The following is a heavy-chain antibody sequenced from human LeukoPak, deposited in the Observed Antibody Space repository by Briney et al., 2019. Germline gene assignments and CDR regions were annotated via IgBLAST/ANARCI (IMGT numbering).Heavy chain of an antibody. CDR2: IWYDGSNK. V-gene: IGHV3-33*01. CDR3: ARDMGSSSWYFRFDP. CDR1: GFTFSGYG. D-gene: IGHD6-13*01. J-gene: IGHJ5*02. Sequence: GGSLRLSCAASGFTFSGYGMHWVRQAPGKGLEWVAVIWYDGSNKYYVDSVKGRFTISRDNSKNTLFLQMNSLRAEDTAVYYCARDMGSSSWYFRFDPWGQGTLVTVSS.